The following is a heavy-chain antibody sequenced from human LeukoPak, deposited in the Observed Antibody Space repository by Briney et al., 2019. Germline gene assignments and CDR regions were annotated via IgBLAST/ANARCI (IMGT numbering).Heavy chain of an antibody. Sequence: PSETLSLTCTVSGGSISSYYWSWIRQPPGKGLEWIGYIYYSGSTNDNPSLKSRVTISVDTSKNQFSLKLSSVTAADTAVYYCATEPQLGWRYFDYWGQGTLVTVSS. CDR2: IYYSGST. CDR3: ATEPQLGWRYFDY. CDR1: GGSISSYY. J-gene: IGHJ4*02. V-gene: IGHV4-59*01. D-gene: IGHD2-2*01.